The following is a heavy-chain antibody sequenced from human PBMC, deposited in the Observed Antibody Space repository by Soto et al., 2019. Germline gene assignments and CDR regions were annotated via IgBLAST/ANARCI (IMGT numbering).Heavy chain of an antibody. CDR1: GFTFSSYG. V-gene: IGHV3-30*18. D-gene: IGHD3-10*01. J-gene: IGHJ6*02. CDR3: AKDPGIPARGVITVLSWGMDV. CDR2: ISYDGSNK. Sequence: GGSLRLSCAASGFTFSSYGMHWVRQAPGKGLEWVAVISYDGSNKYYADSVKGRFTISRDNSKNTLYLQMNSLRAEDTAVYYCAKDPGIPARGVITVLSWGMDVWGQGTTVTVSS.